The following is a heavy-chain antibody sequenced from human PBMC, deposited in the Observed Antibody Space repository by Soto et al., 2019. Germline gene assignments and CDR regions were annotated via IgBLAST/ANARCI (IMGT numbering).Heavy chain of an antibody. J-gene: IGHJ4*02. Sequence: GGSLRLSCAASGFTFSSYAMSWVRQAPGKGLEWVSAISGSGGSTYYADSVKGRFTISRDNSKNTLYLQMNSLRAEDTAVYYCAKDRRPRLEPQVFDYWGQGTLVTVSS. CDR2: ISGSGGST. V-gene: IGHV3-23*01. D-gene: IGHD6-6*01. CDR3: AKDRRPRLEPQVFDY. CDR1: GFTFSSYA.